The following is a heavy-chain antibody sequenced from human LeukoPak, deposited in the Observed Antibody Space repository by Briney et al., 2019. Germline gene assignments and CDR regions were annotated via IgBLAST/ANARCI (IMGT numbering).Heavy chain of an antibody. V-gene: IGHV3-7*01. D-gene: IGHD1-1*01. CDR3: ARGGYYWGA. CDR2: IKEDGSEQ. CDR1: GFTFSSYW. J-gene: IGHJ5*02. Sequence: GGSLRLSCAASGFTFSSYWMSWVRQAPGKGLVWVASIKEDGSEQYYVDSVKGRFTISRDNAKNSLYLQMNSLRAEDMAVYYCARGGYYWGAWGQGTLVTVSS.